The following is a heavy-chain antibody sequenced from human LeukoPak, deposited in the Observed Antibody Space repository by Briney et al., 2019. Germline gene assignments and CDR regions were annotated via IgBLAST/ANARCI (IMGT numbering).Heavy chain of an antibody. CDR1: GFTFADYG. V-gene: IGHV3-20*04. Sequence: GGSLRLSCAASGFTFADYGMSWVRQAPGKGLEWVSGINWNGGSTGYADSVKGRFTISRDNAKNSLYLQMNSPRAEDTALYYCARVYYYYDSSGYLDVWGKGTTVTVSS. D-gene: IGHD3-22*01. CDR3: ARVYYYYDSSGYLDV. J-gene: IGHJ6*03. CDR2: INWNGGST.